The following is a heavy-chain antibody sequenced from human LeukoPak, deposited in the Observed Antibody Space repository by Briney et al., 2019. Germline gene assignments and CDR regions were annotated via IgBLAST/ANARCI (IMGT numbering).Heavy chain of an antibody. J-gene: IGHJ6*03. CDR1: GFTFSNAW. D-gene: IGHD3-3*01. CDR3: TAAYDFWLRAYYYMDV. CDR2: IKSKTDGGTT. Sequence: GGSLRLSCAASGFTFSNAWMSWVRQAPGKGLEWVGRIKSKTDGGTTDYAAPVKGRFTISRDDSKNTLYLQMNSLKTEDTAVYYCTAAYDFWLRAYYYMDVWGKGTTVTVSS. V-gene: IGHV3-15*01.